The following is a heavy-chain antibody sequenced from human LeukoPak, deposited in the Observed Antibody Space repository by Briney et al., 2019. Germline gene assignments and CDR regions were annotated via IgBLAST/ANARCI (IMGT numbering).Heavy chain of an antibody. D-gene: IGHD1-26*01. Sequence: SETLSLTCTVFGDSIDSSSWSWIRQPVGKGLEWIGRIYLGGSPIYNPSLKRRVIMTVDTSKNQFLLWLRSVTAADTAIYYCANWVGNWFDPWGQGTLVTVSS. V-gene: IGHV4-4*07. CDR3: ANWVGNWFDP. CDR2: IYLGGSP. CDR1: GDSIDSSS. J-gene: IGHJ5*02.